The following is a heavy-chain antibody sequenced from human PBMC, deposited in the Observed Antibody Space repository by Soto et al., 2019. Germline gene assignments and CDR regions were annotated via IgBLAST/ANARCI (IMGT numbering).Heavy chain of an antibody. CDR1: GFTFSSYE. CDR2: ISSSGSTI. J-gene: IGHJ4*02. Sequence: GGSLRLSCAASGFTFSSYEMNWVRQAPGKGLEWVSYISSSGSTIYYADSAKGRFTISRDNAKNSLYLQMNSLRAEDTAVYYCARQSGYSGYDPSYYFDYWGQGTLVTVSS. D-gene: IGHD5-12*01. CDR3: ARQSGYSGYDPSYYFDY. V-gene: IGHV3-48*03.